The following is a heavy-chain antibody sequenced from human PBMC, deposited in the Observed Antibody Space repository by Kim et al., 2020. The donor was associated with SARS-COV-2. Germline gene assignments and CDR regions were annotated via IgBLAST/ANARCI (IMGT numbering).Heavy chain of an antibody. CDR1: GYDFSGYW. D-gene: IGHD1-7*01. CDR2: IYPDDSDT. V-gene: IGHV5-51*01. Sequence: GESLKISCKGSGYDFSGYWIGWVRQMPGKGLEWMGIIYPDDSDTRYGPSFEGQVTISADKSISTAFLQCNSLKASDTAMYYCALSMTPGGTTWSWFDPWGQGTLVTVSS. J-gene: IGHJ5*02. CDR3: ALSMTPGGTTWSWFDP.